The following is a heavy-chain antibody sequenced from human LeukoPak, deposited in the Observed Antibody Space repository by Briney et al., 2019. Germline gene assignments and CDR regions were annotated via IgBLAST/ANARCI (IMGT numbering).Heavy chain of an antibody. Sequence: PGGSLRLSCAASGFPFSTYAMNWVRQAPGKGLEWVSVITGSGGFTQYADSVKGRFTIPRDNSKNTVYLQMNSLRVEDTALYYCVRSLDYWGQGTLVTVSS. CDR3: VRSLDY. J-gene: IGHJ4*02. CDR1: GFPFSTYA. V-gene: IGHV3-23*01. CDR2: ITGSGGFT.